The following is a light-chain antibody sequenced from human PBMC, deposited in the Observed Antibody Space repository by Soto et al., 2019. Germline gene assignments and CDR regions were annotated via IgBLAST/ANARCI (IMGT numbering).Light chain of an antibody. CDR1: QNIRNL. V-gene: IGKV1-5*01. CDR3: QQYYSDST. Sequence: DIQLTQSPYTLSAAVGDSVTITCRASQNIRNLLAWYQQKPGKAPKPLIFDASTLKTGVPSRFGGSGSGAEFNFTITGLQPDDFATYFCQQYYSDSTFGQGTRLDIK. J-gene: IGKJ5*01. CDR2: DAS.